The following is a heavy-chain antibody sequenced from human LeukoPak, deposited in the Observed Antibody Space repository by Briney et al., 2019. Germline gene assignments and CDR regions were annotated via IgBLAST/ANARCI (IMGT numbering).Heavy chain of an antibody. D-gene: IGHD3-10*01. V-gene: IGHV4-38-2*02. CDR3: ARQGLSGAFDI. CDR2: IYHSGST. Sequence: SETLSLTCTVSGGSISSYYWGWIRQPPGKGLEWIGSIYHSGSTYYNPSLKSRVTISVDTSKNQFSLKLSSVTAADTAVYYCARQGLSGAFDIWGQGTMVTVSS. J-gene: IGHJ3*02. CDR1: GGSISSYY.